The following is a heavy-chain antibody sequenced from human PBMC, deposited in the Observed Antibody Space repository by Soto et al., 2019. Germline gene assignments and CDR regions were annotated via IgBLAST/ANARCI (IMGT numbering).Heavy chain of an antibody. V-gene: IGHV3-33*01. CDR3: AADPQYYYYYYGMDV. J-gene: IGHJ6*02. Sequence: GGSLRLSCAASGFTFSSYGMHWVRKAPGKGLEWVAVIWYDGSNKYYADSVKGRFTISRDNSKNTLYLQMNSLRAEDTAVYYCAADPQYYYYYYGMDVWGQGTTVTVSS. CDR2: IWYDGSNK. CDR1: GFTFSSYG.